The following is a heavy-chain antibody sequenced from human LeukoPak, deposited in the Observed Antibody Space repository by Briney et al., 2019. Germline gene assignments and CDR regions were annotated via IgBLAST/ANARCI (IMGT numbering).Heavy chain of an antibody. CDR2: IFSRSESI. V-gene: IGHV3-21*01. D-gene: IGHD3-22*01. J-gene: IGHJ4*02. CDR3: ARDFFHSSDSRPFDY. Sequence: GGPLRLSCAASGFTFGAYTINWVRQAPGKGLEWVSCIFSRSESILYADSVKGRFTISRDNAKNSLYLQMDSLRVEDTAVYYCARDFFHSSDSRPFDYWGQGTLVTVSS. CDR1: GFTFGAYT.